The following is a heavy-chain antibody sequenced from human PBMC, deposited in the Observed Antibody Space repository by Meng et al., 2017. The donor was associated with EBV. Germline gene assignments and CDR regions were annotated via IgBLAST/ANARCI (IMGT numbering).Heavy chain of an antibody. Sequence: QLPLMPPWAEVKKPGYSVNAICKATCNTFTRCDINWVRQAPGKGLEWMGWMNPDSGDTGYAQKFQGRVTMTRDTSINTAYMDLSNLKSEDTALYYCARDVYGSGTYRSDPWGQGTLVTVSS. D-gene: IGHD3-10*01. CDR1: CNTFTRCD. J-gene: IGHJ5*02. CDR2: MNPDSGDT. V-gene: IGHV1-8*01. CDR3: ARDVYGSGTYRSDP.